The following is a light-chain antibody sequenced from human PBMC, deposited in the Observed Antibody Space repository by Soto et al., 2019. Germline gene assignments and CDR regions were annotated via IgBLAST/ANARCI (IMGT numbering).Light chain of an antibody. J-gene: IGKJ5*01. CDR2: AAS. V-gene: IGKV1-16*01. Sequence: DIQMTQSPSSLSASVGDRVTITCRASQDINNFLAWFQQKPGRAPKTLIFAASRLHSGIPSRFSGSGSGTLFTLTISSLQPEDLGTYYCQHYDGYPQTFGQGTRLEIK. CDR1: QDINNF. CDR3: QHYDGYPQT.